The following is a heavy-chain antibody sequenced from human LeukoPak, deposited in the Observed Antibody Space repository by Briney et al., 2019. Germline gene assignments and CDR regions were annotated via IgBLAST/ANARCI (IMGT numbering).Heavy chain of an antibody. CDR3: ARHYYDSSGYYYQDY. CDR1: GGSISSYY. V-gene: IGHV4-59*08. Sequence: PSETLSLTCTVSGGSISSYYWSWIRQPPGKGLEWIGYIYYSGSTNYNPSLKSRVTISVDTSKNQFSLKLSPVTAADTAVYYCARHYYDSSGYYYQDYWGQGALVTVSS. CDR2: IYYSGST. D-gene: IGHD3-22*01. J-gene: IGHJ4*02.